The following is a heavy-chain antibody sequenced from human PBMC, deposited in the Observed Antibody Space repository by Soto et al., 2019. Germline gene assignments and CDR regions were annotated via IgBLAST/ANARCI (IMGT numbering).Heavy chain of an antibody. V-gene: IGHV1-2*02. CDR2: INPHSGET. D-gene: IGHD3-3*01. CDR3: ARDGRYKGFWIGLSCGPGMEV. CDR1: GYSFIGYY. Sequence: ASVKVSCKASGYSFIGYYLHWLRQAAGQGLERMGWINPHSGETDYAQKFEVRVTLTSDTSSTTAYMEVTSLTFDDTAVYYCARDGRYKGFWIGLSCGPGMEVWGQVTTVTVSS. J-gene: IGHJ6*02.